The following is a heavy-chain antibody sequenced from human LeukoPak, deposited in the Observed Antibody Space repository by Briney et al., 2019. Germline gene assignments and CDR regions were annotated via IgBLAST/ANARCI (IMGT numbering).Heavy chain of an antibody. V-gene: IGHV3-30*02. CDR2: IRHDGTNQ. CDR3: VNLTPNDAYDI. D-gene: IGHD2-15*01. CDR1: GFTFSTYA. Sequence: GGSLRLSCAASGFTFSTYAMHWVRQAPGKGLEWVAFIRHDGTNQYYADSVKGRFTISRDNSKNTLHLQMNSLRAEDTALYYCVNLTPNDAYDIWGQGTMVTVSS. J-gene: IGHJ3*02.